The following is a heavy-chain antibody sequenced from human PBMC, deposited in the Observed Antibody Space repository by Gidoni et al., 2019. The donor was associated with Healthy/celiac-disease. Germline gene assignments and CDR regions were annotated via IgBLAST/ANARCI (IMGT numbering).Heavy chain of an antibody. J-gene: IGHJ4*02. CDR1: GGSFRGYY. CDR2: INHSGST. Sequence: QVQLQPWGAGLLKPSETLSLTCAVYGGSFRGYYWSWIRQPPGKGLEWIGEINHSGSTNYNPSLKSRVTISVDTSKNQFSLKLSSVTAADTAVYYCARNPFDYDYGDYATYWFDYWGQGTLVTVSS. CDR3: ARNPFDYDYGDYATYWFDY. V-gene: IGHV4-34*01. D-gene: IGHD4-17*01.